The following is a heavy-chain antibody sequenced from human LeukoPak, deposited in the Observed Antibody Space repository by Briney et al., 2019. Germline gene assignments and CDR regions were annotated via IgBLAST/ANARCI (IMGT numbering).Heavy chain of an antibody. CDR2: IGASGGST. CDR1: GFTFSSYT. V-gene: IGHV3-23*01. J-gene: IGHJ4*02. CDR3: ARGYDYLLDY. Sequence: GGSLRLSCAASGFTFSSYTMNWVRQAPGKGLEWVSGIGASGGSTYYADSVKGRFTISRDNSKNTLYLQMNSLRAEDTAVYYCARGYDYLLDYWGQGTLVTVSS. D-gene: IGHD3-16*01.